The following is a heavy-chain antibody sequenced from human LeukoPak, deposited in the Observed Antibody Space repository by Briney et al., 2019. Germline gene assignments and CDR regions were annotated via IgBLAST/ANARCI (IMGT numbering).Heavy chain of an antibody. J-gene: IGHJ4*02. CDR2: IDTDGRTT. V-gene: IGHV3-74*01. CDR1: GYTFSSYW. CDR3: AREVASARSY. Sequence: GGSLRLSCAASGYTFSSYWMHWVRQAPGKGLVWVSRIDTDGRTTDYADSARGRFTIYRDNVQNTLYLQMNSLTADDTAVYYCAREVASARSYWGQGALVAVSS. D-gene: IGHD2-21*01.